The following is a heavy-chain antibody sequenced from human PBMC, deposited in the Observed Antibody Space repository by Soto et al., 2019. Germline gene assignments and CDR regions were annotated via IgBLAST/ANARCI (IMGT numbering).Heavy chain of an antibody. CDR2: LYYSGST. CDR1: GGSISSSSYY. CDR3: ATGGRGYSSSFPRFYFEY. V-gene: IGHV4-39*01. Sequence: SETLSLTCTVSGGSISSSSYYWGWIRQPPGKGLEWIGSLYYSGSTYYNPSLKSRVTISVDASKNQFSLKLSSLTAADTAVYYCATGGRGYSSSFPRFYFEYWGHGTLVTVSS. J-gene: IGHJ4*01. D-gene: IGHD5-18*01.